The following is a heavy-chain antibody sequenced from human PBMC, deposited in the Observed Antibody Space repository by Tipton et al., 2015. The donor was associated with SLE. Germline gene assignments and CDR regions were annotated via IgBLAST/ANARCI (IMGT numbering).Heavy chain of an antibody. D-gene: IGHD2/OR15-2a*01. V-gene: IGHV4-34*01. CDR3: ARDNSTNFDY. CDR1: GGSFSGYY. Sequence: TLSLTCAVYGGSFSGYYWSWIRQPPGKGLEWIGEIYHSGSTNYNPSLKSRVTISVDKSKNQFSLKLSSVTAADTAVYYCARDNSTNFDYWGQGTLVTVSS. CDR2: IYHSGST. J-gene: IGHJ4*02.